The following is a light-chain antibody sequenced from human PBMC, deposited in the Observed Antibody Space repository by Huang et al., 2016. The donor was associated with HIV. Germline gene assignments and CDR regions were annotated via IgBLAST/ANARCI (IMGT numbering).Light chain of an antibody. J-gene: IGKJ3*01. V-gene: IGKV1-39*01. CDR2: AAS. CDR1: KIISSY. Sequence: DIQMTQSPSSLAASVGDRVTITCRASKIISSYLNWYKQKPGKAPKLLIYAASSLQSWVPSRFSGRGSGTDFTLTISSLQPEYFASYYCQQSYSTPFTFGPGTKVDIK. CDR3: QQSYSTPFT.